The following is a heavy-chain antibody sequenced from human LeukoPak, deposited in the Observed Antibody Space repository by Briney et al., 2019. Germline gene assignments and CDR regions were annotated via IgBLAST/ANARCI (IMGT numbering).Heavy chain of an antibody. CDR2: VSAYNGNT. Sequence: ASVKVSCKASGYTFTSYGISWVRQAPGQGLEWMGWVSAYNGNTNYAQKLQGRVTMTTDTSTSTAYMELRSLRSDDTAVYYCARERTTVYDSSGHYPDYWGQGTLVTVSS. D-gene: IGHD3-22*01. CDR3: ARERTTVYDSSGHYPDY. CDR1: GYTFTSYG. V-gene: IGHV1-18*01. J-gene: IGHJ4*02.